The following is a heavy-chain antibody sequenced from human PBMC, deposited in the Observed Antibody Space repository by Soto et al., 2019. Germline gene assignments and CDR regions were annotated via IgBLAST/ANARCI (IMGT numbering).Heavy chain of an antibody. D-gene: IGHD5-18*01. V-gene: IGHV1-18*01. J-gene: IGHJ4*02. CDR1: GYSFSDYG. CDR3: GRARSAAMVTSDY. Sequence: QVQLVQSGPEVKKPGASVKVSCKASGYSFSDYGVTWARQSPGQGLQWMGWISAYNDDRNYAQNFQDRITMTTDTSTSTAYVELRSLRSDDTAVYFCGRARSAAMVTSDYWGQGTLVTVSS. CDR2: ISAYNDDR.